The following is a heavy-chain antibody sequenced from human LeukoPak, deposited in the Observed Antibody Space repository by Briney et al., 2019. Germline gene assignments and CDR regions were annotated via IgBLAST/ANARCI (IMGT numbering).Heavy chain of an antibody. Sequence: ASETLSLTCTVSGGSINTNYWSWIRQPPGKELEWIAYIFYSGTTNYNPSLKSRVTMSVDTSKNQFSLKLSSVTAADTAVYYCARHDTAAITPFDYWGQGTLVTVSS. CDR2: IFYSGTT. D-gene: IGHD6-25*01. V-gene: IGHV4-59*08. CDR3: ARHDTAAITPFDY. CDR1: GGSINTNY. J-gene: IGHJ4*02.